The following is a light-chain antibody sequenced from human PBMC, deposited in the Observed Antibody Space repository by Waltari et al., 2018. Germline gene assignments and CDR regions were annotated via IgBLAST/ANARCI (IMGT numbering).Light chain of an antibody. J-gene: IGKJ4*01. CDR3: QQYDNLLT. CDR2: DAS. V-gene: IGKV1-33*01. Sequence: DIRMTQSPSSLSASVGDRVTITCQASQDIGNYLNWYQQIAGKSPKLLISDASKLETGVPSRFNGSGSGTHFTFTISSLQPADSATYYFQQYDNLLTFGGGTKVEIQ. CDR1: QDIGNY.